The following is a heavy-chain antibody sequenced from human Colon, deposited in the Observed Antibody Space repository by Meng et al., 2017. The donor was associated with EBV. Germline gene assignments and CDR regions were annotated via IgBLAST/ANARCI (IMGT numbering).Heavy chain of an antibody. Sequence: QVQLQESRPGLVKPSQTLSLTFPVSGGSISSGGFYWSWIRQHPGKGLEWIGYIYYSGSTYYNPSLRSRVAISIDTSKNQFSLKLTSVTAADTAVYFCARTNYGDYNWFDPWGQGTLVTVSS. V-gene: IGHV4-31*03. CDR2: IYYSGST. D-gene: IGHD4-17*01. J-gene: IGHJ5*02. CDR1: GGSISSGGFY. CDR3: ARTNYGDYNWFDP.